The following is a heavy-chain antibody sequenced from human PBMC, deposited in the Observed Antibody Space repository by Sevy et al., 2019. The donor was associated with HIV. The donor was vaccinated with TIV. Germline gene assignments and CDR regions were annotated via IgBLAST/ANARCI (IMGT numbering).Heavy chain of an antibody. V-gene: IGHV3-7*03. CDR2: IKQDGSEK. CDR3: ARVEPRFLEWLYYYYYGMDV. CDR1: GFTFSSYW. J-gene: IGHJ6*02. Sequence: GGSLRLSCAASGFTFSSYWMSWVRQAPGKGLEWVANIKQDGSEKYYVDSVKGRFTISRDNAKNSLYLQMNSLRAEDTAVYYCARVEPRFLEWLYYYYYGMDVWGQGTTVTVSS. D-gene: IGHD3-3*01.